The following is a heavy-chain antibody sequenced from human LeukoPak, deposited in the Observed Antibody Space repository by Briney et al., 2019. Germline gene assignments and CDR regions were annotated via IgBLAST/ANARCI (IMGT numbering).Heavy chain of an antibody. CDR3: ARLQYSFLYGSGSYGVDY. CDR2: IEQDGSVK. Sequence: GGSLRLSCAASGFTFNSYWMKWVRQAPGKGLEWVATIEQDGSVKYYVDSVKGRFTISRDNAKNSLYLQMNSLRVEDTAVYYCARLQYSFLYGSGSYGVDYWGQGTLVTVSS. V-gene: IGHV3-7*01. J-gene: IGHJ4*02. D-gene: IGHD3-10*01. CDR1: GFTFNSYW.